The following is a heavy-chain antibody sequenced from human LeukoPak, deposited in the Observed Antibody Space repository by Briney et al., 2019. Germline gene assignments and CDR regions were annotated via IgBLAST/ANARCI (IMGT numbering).Heavy chain of an antibody. Sequence: SVKVSCKASGGTFSSYAISWVRQAPGQGLEWMGGIIPIFGTANYAQKFQGRVTITTDESTSTAYMELNSLRVEDTAVYYCAKPFTYGSGSSFQTFDSCGQGILVTVSS. D-gene: IGHD3-10*01. V-gene: IGHV1-69*05. CDR3: AKPFTYGSGSSFQTFDS. CDR2: IIPIFGTA. CDR1: GGTFSSYA. J-gene: IGHJ4*02.